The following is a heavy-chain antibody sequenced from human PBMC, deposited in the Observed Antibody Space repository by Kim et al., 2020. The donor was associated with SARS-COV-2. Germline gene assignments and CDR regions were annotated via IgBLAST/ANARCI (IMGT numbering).Heavy chain of an antibody. V-gene: IGHV4-34*01. CDR3: ARSMGKQQSPKPYYYYGMDV. CDR2: INHSGST. D-gene: IGHD6-13*01. J-gene: IGHJ6*02. Sequence: SETLSLTCAVYGGSFSGYYWSWIRQPPGKGLEWIGEINHSGSTNYNPSLKSRVPIAVDTSKNQFSLKLSSVTAADTAVYYCARSMGKQQSPKPYYYYGMDVWGQGTTVTVSS. CDR1: GGSFSGYY.